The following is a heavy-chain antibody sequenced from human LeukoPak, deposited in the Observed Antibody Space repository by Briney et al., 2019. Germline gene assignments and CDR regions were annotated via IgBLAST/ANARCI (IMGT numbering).Heavy chain of an antibody. CDR2: ISRSSNYI. CDR3: ARGTLGTFYDCDT. V-gene: IGHV3-21*01. CDR1: GFTFSDYS. D-gene: IGHD1-7*01. J-gene: IGHJ5*02. Sequence: GGSLTLSCAASGFTFSDYSMSWLRQAPGKGLEWISHISRSSNYIYHTHPVKGRFTMHRHHAKNSLYLQMHSQSSEDVSIYYCARGTLGTFYDCDTWGERTLVTVSS.